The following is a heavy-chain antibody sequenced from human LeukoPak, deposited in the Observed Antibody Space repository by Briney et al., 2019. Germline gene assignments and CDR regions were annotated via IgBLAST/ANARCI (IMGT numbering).Heavy chain of an antibody. D-gene: IGHD2-21*01. CDR1: GFTFSSYG. Sequence: GRSLRLSCAASGFTFSSYGMHWVRQAPGKGLEWVAVISYDGSNEYYADSVKGRFIISRDNSKNTLYLQMNSLRAEDTAVYYCAKLSLLSMALDFWGQGTLVTVSS. V-gene: IGHV3-30*18. CDR3: AKLSLLSMALDF. CDR2: ISYDGSNE. J-gene: IGHJ4*02.